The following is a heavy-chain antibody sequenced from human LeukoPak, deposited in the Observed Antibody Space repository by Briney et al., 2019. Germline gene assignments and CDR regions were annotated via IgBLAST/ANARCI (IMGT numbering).Heavy chain of an antibody. CDR2: ICSSSSYI. CDR3: ARDDPYDSSGRVAFDI. D-gene: IGHD3-22*01. V-gene: IGHV3-21*01. CDR1: GFTFSSYS. J-gene: IGHJ3*02. Sequence: GGSLRLSCAASGFTFSSYSMNWVRQAPGKGLEWVSSICSSSSYIYYADSVKGRFTISRDNAKNSLYLRMNSLRAEDTAVYYCARDDPYDSSGRVAFDIWGQGTMVTVSS.